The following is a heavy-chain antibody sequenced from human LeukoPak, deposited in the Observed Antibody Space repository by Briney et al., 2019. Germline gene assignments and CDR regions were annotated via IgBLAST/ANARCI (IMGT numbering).Heavy chain of an antibody. D-gene: IGHD3-10*01. CDR3: VRESRSGTSY. CDR2: IRQDGSEK. V-gene: IGHV3-7*01. J-gene: IGHJ4*02. Sequence: GGSLRLSCLVSGFSFSDYAMSWVRQAPGKGLEWVANIRQDGSEKQYVDSVKGRFTISRDDAKNSLYLQMNSLRAEDMAVFFCVRESRSGTSYWGQGTLVTVSS. CDR1: GFSFSDYA.